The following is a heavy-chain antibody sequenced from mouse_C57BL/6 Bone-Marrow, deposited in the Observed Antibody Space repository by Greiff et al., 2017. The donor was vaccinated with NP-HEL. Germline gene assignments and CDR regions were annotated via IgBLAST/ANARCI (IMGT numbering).Heavy chain of an antibody. CDR1: GYTFTDYD. D-gene: IGHD2-2*01. J-gene: IGHJ3*01. CDR3: ARELWFLTWFAY. CDR2: INPYNGGI. Sequence: VQLQQSGPVLVKPGASVKMSCKASGYTFTDYDMNWVKQSPGKSLEWIGDINPYNGGISYNEKVKGKATLTGDKSSSTAYMELNSLTSEDSAVYYRARELWFLTWFAYWGQGPLVTVSA. V-gene: IGHV1-19*01.